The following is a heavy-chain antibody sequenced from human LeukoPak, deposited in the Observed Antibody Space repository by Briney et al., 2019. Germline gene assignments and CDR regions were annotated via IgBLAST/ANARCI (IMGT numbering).Heavy chain of an antibody. D-gene: IGHD7-27*01. V-gene: IGHV4-39*07. CDR3: ARDRGTNWDDAFDI. CDR1: GGSISSSSYY. Sequence: PSETLSLTCTVSGGSISSSSYYWGWIRQPPGKGLEWIGSIYYSGSTYYNPSLKSRVTISVDTSKNQFSLKLSSVTAADAAVYYCARDRGTNWDDAFDIWGQGTMVTVSS. CDR2: IYYSGST. J-gene: IGHJ3*02.